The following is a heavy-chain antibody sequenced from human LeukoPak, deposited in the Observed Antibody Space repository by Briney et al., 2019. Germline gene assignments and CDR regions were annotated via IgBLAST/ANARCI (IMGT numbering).Heavy chain of an antibody. D-gene: IGHD6-19*01. V-gene: IGHV4-30-4*01. CDR3: ARYAVAGTSDSDY. CDR1: GGSISSGDYY. J-gene: IGHJ4*02. CDR2: IYYSGST. Sequence: SRTLSLTCTVSGGSISSGDYYWSWIRQPPGKGLEWIGYIYYSGSTYYNPSLKSRVTISVDTSKNQFSLKLSSVTAADTAVYYCARYAVAGTSDSDYWGQGTLVTVSS.